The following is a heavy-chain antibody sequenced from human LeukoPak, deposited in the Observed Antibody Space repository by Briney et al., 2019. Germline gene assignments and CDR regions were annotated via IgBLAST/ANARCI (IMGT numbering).Heavy chain of an antibody. CDR3: ARCSDGSWRWGDFDY. CDR1: GFTFSSYS. CDR2: ISSSSSTI. J-gene: IGHJ4*02. V-gene: IGHV3-48*01. D-gene: IGHD2-15*01. Sequence: GGSLRLSCAASGFTFSSYSMNWVRQAPGKGLEWVSYISSSSSTIYYADSVKGRFTISRDNAKNSLYLQMNSLRAEDTAVYYCARCSDGSWRWGDFDYWGQGTLVTVSS.